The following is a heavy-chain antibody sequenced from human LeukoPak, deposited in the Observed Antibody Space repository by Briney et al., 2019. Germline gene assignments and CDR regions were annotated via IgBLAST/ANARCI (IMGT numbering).Heavy chain of an antibody. CDR1: GFTFSSYG. J-gene: IGHJ4*02. CDR2: ISYDGSNK. V-gene: IGHV3-30*18. CDR3: AKKMSSWHEVDY. D-gene: IGHD6-13*01. Sequence: GRSLRLSCAASGFTFSSYGMHWVRQAPGKGLEWVAVISYDGSNKYYADSVKGRFTISRDNSKNTLYLQMNSLRAEDTAVYYCAKKMSSWHEVDYWGQGTLVTVSS.